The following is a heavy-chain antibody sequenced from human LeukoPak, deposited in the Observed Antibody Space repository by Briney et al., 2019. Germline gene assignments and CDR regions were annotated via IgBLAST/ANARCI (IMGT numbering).Heavy chain of an antibody. CDR3: AKNRGDYGDYHPGDY. J-gene: IGHJ4*02. D-gene: IGHD4-17*01. CDR2: IRYDGTDK. CDR1: GFTFSNYG. Sequence: GGSLRLSCAASGFTFSNYGIHWVRQAPGKGLEWVAFIRYDGTDKYYADSVKGRFTISRDNSKNTLYLQMNSLRAEDTAVYYCAKNRGDYGDYHPGDYWGQGTLVTVSS. V-gene: IGHV3-30*02.